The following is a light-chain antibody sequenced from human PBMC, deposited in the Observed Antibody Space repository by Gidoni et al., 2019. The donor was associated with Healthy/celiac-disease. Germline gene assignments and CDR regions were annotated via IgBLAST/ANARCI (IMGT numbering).Light chain of an antibody. V-gene: IGLV2-14*01. CDR2: DVS. CDR3: SSYTSSSTWV. J-gene: IGLJ3*02. Sequence: QSALTQPAPVSGPPGQSTTISCTGTSSDVGGYYYVSWYQQHPGQAPKLMIYDVSNRPSGVSNRFSGSKSGNTASLTISGLQAEDEADYYCSSYTSSSTWVFGGGTKLTVL. CDR1: SSDVGGYYY.